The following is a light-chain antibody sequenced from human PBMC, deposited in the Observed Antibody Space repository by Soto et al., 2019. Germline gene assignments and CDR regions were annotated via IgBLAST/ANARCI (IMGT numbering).Light chain of an antibody. CDR1: QSVHNY. J-gene: IGKJ5*01. Sequence: EIVLTQSPATLALSPGKRAALSFRASQSVHNYLAWYQQKPGKAPRLLIYGASNRATGIPARLSGSGSGTDFTLPISSLEPEYSAVYYCQQRSKWQGFGHGTRLEIK. V-gene: IGKV3-11*01. CDR2: GAS. CDR3: QQRSKWQG.